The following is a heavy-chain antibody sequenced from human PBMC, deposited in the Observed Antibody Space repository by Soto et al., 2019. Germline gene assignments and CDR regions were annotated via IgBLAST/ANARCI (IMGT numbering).Heavy chain of an antibody. CDR3: ARALTEFDY. CDR1: GYTFTNYY. J-gene: IGHJ4*02. V-gene: IGHV1-46*01. Sequence: QVHLVQSGAEVAKPGASVKLSCKASGYTFTNYYIHWVRQAPGRGLEWMGIINPSGGSTSYSQKFLGRVTMTGDTSTSTVYMHLSGLTYDDTAVYFCARALTEFDYWGPGTLVTVSS. D-gene: IGHD7-27*01. CDR2: INPSGGST.